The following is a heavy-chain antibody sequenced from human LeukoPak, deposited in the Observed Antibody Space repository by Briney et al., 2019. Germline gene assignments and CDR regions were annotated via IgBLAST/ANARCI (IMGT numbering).Heavy chain of an antibody. CDR2: IYYSGST. D-gene: IGHD3-9*01. Sequence: SETLSLTCTVSGGSISSYYWSWIRQPPGKGLEWIGYIYYSGSTYYNPSLKSRVTISVDTSKNQFSLKLSSVTAADTAVYYCAREDYDILTGSGNFDYWGQGTLVTVSS. J-gene: IGHJ4*02. CDR3: AREDYDILTGSGNFDY. V-gene: IGHV4-59*12. CDR1: GGSISSYY.